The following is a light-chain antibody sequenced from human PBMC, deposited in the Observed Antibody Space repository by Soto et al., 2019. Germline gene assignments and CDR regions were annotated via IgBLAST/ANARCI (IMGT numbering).Light chain of an antibody. J-gene: IGKJ5*01. CDR1: QSVSNS. V-gene: IGKV3-11*01. Sequence: EIVLTQSPATLSLSPGERVTLSCRASQSVSNSLAWYQQKPGQPPRLLIYDVSKRTTGIPARFSGSGSGTDFTLTITSLEPEDFAVYFCHQRYNWPRVTFGQGTQLEIK. CDR2: DVS. CDR3: HQRYNWPRVT.